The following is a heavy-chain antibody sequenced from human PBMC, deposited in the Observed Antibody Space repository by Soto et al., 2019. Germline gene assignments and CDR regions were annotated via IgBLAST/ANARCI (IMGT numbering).Heavy chain of an antibody. CDR3: AHKCYGDYPLDY. Sequence: QITLKESGPTLVKPTQTLTLTCTFSGFSLSTSGVGVGWIRQPPGKALEWLAVIYWDDSYHYSPSLRSRLTITKDTPKNQVVLTMTNMDPVDTATYYCAHKCYGDYPLDYWGQGTLVTVSS. D-gene: IGHD4-17*01. CDR1: GFSLSTSGVG. J-gene: IGHJ4*02. CDR2: IYWDDSY. V-gene: IGHV2-5*02.